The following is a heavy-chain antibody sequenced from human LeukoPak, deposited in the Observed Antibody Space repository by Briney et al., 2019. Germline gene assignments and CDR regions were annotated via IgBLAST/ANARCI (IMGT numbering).Heavy chain of an antibody. CDR2: ISYSGST. Sequence: SETLSLTCTVSGDSIGSSSYYWVWIRQPPGKGLEWIGSISYSGSTDYNPSLKSRVTISIDTSKNQFSLKLSSVTAADTAVYYCARGTYCSGGSCYYYLDNWGQGTLVTVSS. V-gene: IGHV4-39*07. J-gene: IGHJ4*02. D-gene: IGHD2-15*01. CDR3: ARGTYCSGGSCYYYLDN. CDR1: GDSIGSSSYY.